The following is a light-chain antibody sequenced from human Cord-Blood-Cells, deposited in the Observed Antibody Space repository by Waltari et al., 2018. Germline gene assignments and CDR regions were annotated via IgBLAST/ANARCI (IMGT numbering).Light chain of an antibody. CDR3: QTWGTGIHV. Sequence: QLVLTQSPSASASLGASVKLTCTLSSVHSSYAIAWHQQQPEKGPRYLMKLNSDGSHSKGDGIPDRFSGSSSGAERYLTISSLQSEDEADYYCQTWGTGIHVFGGGTKLTVL. V-gene: IGLV4-69*01. J-gene: IGLJ3*02. CDR2: LNSDGSH. CDR1: SVHSSYA.